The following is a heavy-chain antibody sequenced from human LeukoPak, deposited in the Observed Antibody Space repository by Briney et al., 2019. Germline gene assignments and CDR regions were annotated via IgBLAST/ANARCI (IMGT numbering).Heavy chain of an antibody. Sequence: ASVKVSCKASGYTFTGYYMHWVRQAPGQGLEWMGIINPSGGSTSYAQKFQGRVTMTRDMSTSTVYMELSSLRSEDTAVYYCARDRPGVLWFGESPLYWGQGTLVTVSS. D-gene: IGHD3-10*01. J-gene: IGHJ4*02. V-gene: IGHV1-46*01. CDR2: INPSGGST. CDR3: ARDRPGVLWFGESPLY. CDR1: GYTFTGYY.